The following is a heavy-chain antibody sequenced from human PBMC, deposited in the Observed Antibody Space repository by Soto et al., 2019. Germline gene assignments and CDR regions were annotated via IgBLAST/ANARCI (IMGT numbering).Heavy chain of an antibody. CDR3: ATVLWFGESFTP. J-gene: IGHJ5*02. V-gene: IGHV1-8*01. CDR2: MNPNSGNT. Sequence: GASVKVSCKASGYTFTSYDINWVRQATGQGLEWMGRMNPNSGNTGYAQKFQGRVTMTRNTSISTAYMELSSLRSEDTAVYYCATVLWFGESFTPWGQGTLVTVSS. D-gene: IGHD3-10*01. CDR1: GYTFTSYD.